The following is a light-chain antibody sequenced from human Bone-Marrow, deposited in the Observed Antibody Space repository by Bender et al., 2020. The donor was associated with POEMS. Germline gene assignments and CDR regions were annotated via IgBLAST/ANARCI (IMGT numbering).Light chain of an antibody. CDR3: CAFTAINTFAYV. V-gene: IGLV2-23*02. CDR1: SNDVWKFKF. Sequence: QSALTQPASVSGSPGQSITISCTGTSNDVWKFKFVSWYQQRPGTAPKLIIYEVAKRPSGVSDRFSGSKSGNTASLTVSGLQAEDEAVYFCCAFTAINTFAYVFGTGTTVTVL. CDR2: EVA. J-gene: IGLJ1*01.